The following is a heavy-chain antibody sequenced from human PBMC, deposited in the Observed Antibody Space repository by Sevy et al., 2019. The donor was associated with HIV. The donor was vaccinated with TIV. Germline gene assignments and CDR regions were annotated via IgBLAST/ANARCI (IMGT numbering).Heavy chain of an antibody. J-gene: IGHJ6*02. CDR3: ITDPGYRGYDEEVINYYYYGMDV. D-gene: IGHD5-12*01. V-gene: IGHV3-15*01. CDR2: IKSKTDGGTI. CDR1: GFTFSSAW. Sequence: GGSLRLSCAASGFTFSSAWMSWVRLAPGKGLEWVGPIKSKTDGGTIDYAAPVKGRFTISREDSKNTLYLQMNSLKTEDTAVYYCITDPGYRGYDEEVINYYYYGMDVWGQGTTVTVSS.